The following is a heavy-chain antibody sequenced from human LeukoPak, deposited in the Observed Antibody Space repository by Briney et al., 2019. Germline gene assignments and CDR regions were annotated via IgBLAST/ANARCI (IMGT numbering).Heavy chain of an antibody. J-gene: IGHJ4*02. Sequence: GGSLRLSCAASGFTFSSYAMSWVRQAPGKGLEWVSAISGSGGDTYYADSVKGRFTISRDNAKNSLYLQMNSLRAEDTAVYYCARVSPKNSFRGVIEHWGQGTLVTVSS. D-gene: IGHD3-10*01. CDR1: GFTFSSYA. V-gene: IGHV3-23*01. CDR2: ISGSGGDT. CDR3: ARVSPKNSFRGVIEH.